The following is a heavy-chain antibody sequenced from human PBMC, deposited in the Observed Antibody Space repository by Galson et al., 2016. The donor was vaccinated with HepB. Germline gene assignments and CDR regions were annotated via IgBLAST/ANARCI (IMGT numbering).Heavy chain of an antibody. V-gene: IGHV3-33*01. D-gene: IGHD5-18*01. CDR3: ARSDTAMVAELDS. CDR1: GFTFSRYG. CDR2: IWKDGTQK. J-gene: IGHJ4*02. Sequence: SLRLSCAASGFTFSRYGMHWVRQAPGKGLEWVAVIWKDGTQKYYGESVKGRFTISRDNSNNTLYLQMNSLRGEDTAVYYCARSDTAMVAELDSWGQGTQVIVSS.